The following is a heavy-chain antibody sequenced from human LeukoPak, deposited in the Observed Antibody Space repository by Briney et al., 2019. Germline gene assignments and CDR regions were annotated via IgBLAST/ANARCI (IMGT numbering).Heavy chain of an antibody. V-gene: IGHV1-8*01. CDR3: ARGNQWPVAFDY. D-gene: IGHD6-19*01. CDR2: MNPNSGNT. Sequence: ASVKVSCKASGYTFTSYDINWVRQATGQGLEWMGWMNPNSGNTGYAQKFQGRVTMTRNASISTAYMELSSLRSEDTAVYYCARGNQWPVAFDYWGQGTLVTVSS. CDR1: GYTFTSYD. J-gene: IGHJ4*02.